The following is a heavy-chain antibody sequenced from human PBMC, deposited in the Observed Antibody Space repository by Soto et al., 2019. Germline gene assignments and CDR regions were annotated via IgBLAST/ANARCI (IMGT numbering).Heavy chain of an antibody. CDR3: ARGPMVRDPATPEYYYYYYMDV. V-gene: IGHV1-8*01. CDR2: MNPNSGNT. D-gene: IGHD3-10*01. J-gene: IGHJ6*03. CDR1: GYTFTSYD. Sequence: ASVKVSCKASGYTFTSYDINWVRQATGQGLEWMGWMNPNSGNTGYAQKFQGRVTMTRNTSISTAYMELSSLRSEDTAVYYCARGPMVRDPATPEYYYYYYMDVWGKGTTVTVSS.